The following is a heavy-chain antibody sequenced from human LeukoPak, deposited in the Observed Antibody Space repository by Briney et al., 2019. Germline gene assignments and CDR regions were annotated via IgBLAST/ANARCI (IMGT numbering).Heavy chain of an antibody. CDR3: AVDPLWFGELTHRHAFDI. Sequence: ASVKVSCKASGYTFTSYYMHWVRQAPEQGLEWMGIINPSGGSTSYAQKFQGRVTMTRDTSTSTVYMELSSLRSEDTAVYYCAVDPLWFGELTHRHAFDIWGQGTMFTVSS. J-gene: IGHJ3*02. D-gene: IGHD3-10*01. V-gene: IGHV1-46*01. CDR2: INPSGGST. CDR1: GYTFTSYY.